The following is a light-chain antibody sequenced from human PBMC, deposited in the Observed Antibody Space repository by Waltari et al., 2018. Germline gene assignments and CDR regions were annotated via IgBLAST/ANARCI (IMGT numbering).Light chain of an antibody. CDR1: QTLVHSDGNTY. CDR2: KVS. J-gene: IGKJ4*01. CDR3: MQGTHWPLT. V-gene: IGKV2-30*02. Sequence: VVLTQSQLSLPVTLGQPASISCKSSQTLVHSDGNTYLAWFHQRPGQAPRRLIYKVSNRESGVPDRFSASGSGTDFTLKISRVEAEDVGVYYCMQGTHWPLTFGGGTKVEMK.